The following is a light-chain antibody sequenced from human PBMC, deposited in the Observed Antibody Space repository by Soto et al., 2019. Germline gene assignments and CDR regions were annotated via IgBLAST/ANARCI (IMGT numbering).Light chain of an antibody. J-gene: IGKJ1*01. Sequence: TQSPATLSVSPGERATLSCRASQSVSSNLAWYQQKPGQAPRLLIYGASTRATGIPARFSGSGSGTEFTLTISSLQSEDFAVYYCQQYNNWPPWTFGQGTKVEIK. CDR3: QQYNNWPPWT. CDR1: QSVSSN. V-gene: IGKV3-15*01. CDR2: GAS.